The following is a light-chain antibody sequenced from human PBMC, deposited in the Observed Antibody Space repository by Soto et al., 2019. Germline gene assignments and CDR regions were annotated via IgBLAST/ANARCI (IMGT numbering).Light chain of an antibody. J-gene: IGLJ1*01. CDR2: EVS. CDR3: SSYTSTSSYV. V-gene: IGLV2-14*01. CDR1: SSDVGGYNY. Sequence: SGLTQPASVSGSPGQSITMSCTGTSSDVGGYNYVSWYQQHPGKAPKLMIYEVSNRPSGVSDRFSGSKSGNTASLTISGLQAEDEADYYCSSYTSTSSYVFATGTKVTVL.